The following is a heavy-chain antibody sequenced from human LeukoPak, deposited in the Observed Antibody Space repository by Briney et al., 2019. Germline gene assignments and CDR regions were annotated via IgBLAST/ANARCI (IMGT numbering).Heavy chain of an antibody. Sequence: SETLSLTCTVSGGSISTYFWNYIRQSPGKGLQWIGYVSYSGGTNYNPSFKSRVTISVDTSKNQFSLKLSSVTAADTAVYYCARGGMITFGGVIVANDYWGQGTLVTVSS. CDR3: ARGGMITFGGVIVANDY. CDR2: VSYSGGT. J-gene: IGHJ4*02. D-gene: IGHD3-16*02. CDR1: GGSISTYF. V-gene: IGHV4-59*12.